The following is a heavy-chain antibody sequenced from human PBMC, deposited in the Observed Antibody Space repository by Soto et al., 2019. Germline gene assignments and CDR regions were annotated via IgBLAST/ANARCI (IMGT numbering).Heavy chain of an antibody. Sequence: QVQLVQSGAEVKKPGASVKVSCKASGYTFTSYYMHWVRQAPGQGLEWMGIINPSGGSTSYAQQFQGRVTMTRDTSTSTVYMELSSLRSEDTAVYYCASQYSSGWYPHYYWGQGTLVTVSS. CDR3: ASQYSSGWYPHYY. J-gene: IGHJ4*02. V-gene: IGHV1-46*01. CDR1: GYTFTSYY. D-gene: IGHD6-19*01. CDR2: INPSGGST.